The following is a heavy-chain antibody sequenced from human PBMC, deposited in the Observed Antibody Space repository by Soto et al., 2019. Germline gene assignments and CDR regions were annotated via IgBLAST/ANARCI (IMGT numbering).Heavy chain of an antibody. CDR2: ITTDKGKT. V-gene: IGHV1-18*01. CDR3: ATRSAAFDY. J-gene: IGHJ4*02. D-gene: IGHD6-25*01. CDR1: GYTFTSYG. Sequence: QVQLVQSGPEVKKPGASVKVSCKTSGYTFTSYGISWVRQAPGQGLEWMGWITTDKGKTTYAQKFQGRVTMTTDTSTSTAYMEMRSLRSDDTAVYYCATRSAAFDYRCQGTLVTVSS.